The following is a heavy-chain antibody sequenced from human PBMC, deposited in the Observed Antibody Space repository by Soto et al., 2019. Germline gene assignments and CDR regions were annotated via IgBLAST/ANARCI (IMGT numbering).Heavy chain of an antibody. J-gene: IGHJ6*02. Sequence: PGGSLRLSCAASGFTFSSYGMHWVRQAPGKGLEWVAIISYDGSNKYYADSVKGRFTISRDNSKNTLYLQMNSLRAEDTAVYYCAKETSGYSSSWSSYYGMDVWGQGTTVTVSS. D-gene: IGHD6-13*01. CDR2: ISYDGSNK. V-gene: IGHV3-30*18. CDR3: AKETSGYSSSWSSYYGMDV. CDR1: GFTFSSYG.